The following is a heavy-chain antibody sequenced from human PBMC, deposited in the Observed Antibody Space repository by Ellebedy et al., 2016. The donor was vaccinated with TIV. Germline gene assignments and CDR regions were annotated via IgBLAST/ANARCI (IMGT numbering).Heavy chain of an antibody. CDR1: GGSIRSSSYY. J-gene: IGHJ4*02. CDR3: ASVRSSALGAFDY. D-gene: IGHD3-10*01. V-gene: IGHV4-39*01. Sequence: SETLSLTXTVSGGSIRSSSYYWGWIRQPPGKGLEWIGSISYSGSPYYNPSLKSRVTTSPETSKNQFSLRLSSVTAADTAVYYCASVRSSALGAFDYWGQGTLVTVSS. CDR2: ISYSGSP.